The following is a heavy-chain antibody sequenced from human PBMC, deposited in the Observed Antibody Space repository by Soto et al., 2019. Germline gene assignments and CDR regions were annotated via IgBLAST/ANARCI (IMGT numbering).Heavy chain of an antibody. CDR3: AKDVGFQQHLFVFDL. J-gene: IGHJ4*02. D-gene: IGHD3-10*02. CDR1: GCTFTDYA. Sequence: GVSVKVSCKASGCTFTDYAFSWVRQAPGQGLEWMGGIIPIFRSSNFAQKFQGRLTIFADASAGTAYMELSSLRSDDTAIYYCAKDVGFQQHLFVFDLWGQGTLVTVSS. V-gene: IGHV1-69*13. CDR2: IIPIFRSS.